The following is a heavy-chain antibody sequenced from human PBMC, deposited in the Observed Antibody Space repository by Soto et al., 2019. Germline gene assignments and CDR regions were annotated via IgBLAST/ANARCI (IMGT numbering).Heavy chain of an antibody. CDR3: AKDTGNEESLFHY. CDR1: GFTFSDFG. J-gene: IGHJ4*02. Sequence: EVQLLESGGDLVQSGGSLRLSCEASGFTFSDFGMSWVRQIPGKGLEWVSTVNNDGRNTHYADSVEGRFTISRDNSKNMLYLQMGSLRAEDAAMYYCAKDTGNEESLFHYWGQGTLVTVSS. V-gene: IGHV3-23*01. D-gene: IGHD3-10*01. CDR2: VNNDGRNT.